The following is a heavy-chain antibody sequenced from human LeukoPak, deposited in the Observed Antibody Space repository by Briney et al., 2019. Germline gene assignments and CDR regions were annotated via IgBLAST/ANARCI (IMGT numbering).Heavy chain of an antibody. CDR2: ISGDVGST. Sequence: GGSLRLTCGASGFTFDDYAMHWFRQAPGKGLEGVSLISGDVGSTYYADSVKGRFTISRDNSKNSLYLQMNSLRAEDTALYYCAKDFGPLVGWGQGTLVTVSS. CDR1: GFTFDDYA. J-gene: IGHJ4*02. D-gene: IGHD3-16*01. CDR3: AKDFGPLVG. V-gene: IGHV3-43*02.